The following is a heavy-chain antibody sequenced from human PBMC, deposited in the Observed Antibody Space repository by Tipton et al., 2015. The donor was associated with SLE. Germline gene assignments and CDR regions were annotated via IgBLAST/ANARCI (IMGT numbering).Heavy chain of an antibody. V-gene: IGHV4-34*01. D-gene: IGHD5-12*01. Sequence: TLSLTCAVYGGSLNAYYWSWIRQPPGKGLEWIGEINHSGSTNYNPSLKGRVTISVDTSKNQISLNLSSLTAADTAVYYCGSLQRWYSGYDSAGWGQGTRVTVSS. CDR1: GGSLNAYY. J-gene: IGHJ6*02. CDR2: INHSGST. CDR3: GSLQRWYSGYDSAG.